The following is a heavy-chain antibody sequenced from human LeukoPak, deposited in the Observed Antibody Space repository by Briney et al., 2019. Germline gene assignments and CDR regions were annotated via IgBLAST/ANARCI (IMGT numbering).Heavy chain of an antibody. Sequence: PGGSLRLSCAASGFTFSGYAMTWVRQAPGKGLEWVSTIGVSGGSTFYADSVKGRFTNSRDNSKNTLYLQMNSLRAEDTAVYYCAKDPSVEMATITITHTEYFQHWGQGTLVTVSS. CDR1: GFTFSGYA. CDR2: IGVSGGST. CDR3: AKDPSVEMATITITHTEYFQH. V-gene: IGHV3-23*01. J-gene: IGHJ1*01. D-gene: IGHD5-12*01.